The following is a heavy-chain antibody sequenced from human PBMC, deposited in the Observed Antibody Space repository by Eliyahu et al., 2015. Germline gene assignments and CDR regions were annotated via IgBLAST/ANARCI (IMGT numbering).Heavy chain of an antibody. Sequence: EVQLVESGGGLVQPGGSLRLSCAASGFTFSSYSMNWVRQAPGKGLEWLSYISSRSTTIYSADSVKGRFTISRDNGKNSLYLQMNSLRVEDTAVYYCARDGGFTSSHDYWCQGTLVTVSS. CDR3: ARDGGFTSSHDY. J-gene: IGHJ4*02. D-gene: IGHD6-13*01. CDR1: GFTFSSYS. CDR2: ISSRSTTI. V-gene: IGHV3-48*01.